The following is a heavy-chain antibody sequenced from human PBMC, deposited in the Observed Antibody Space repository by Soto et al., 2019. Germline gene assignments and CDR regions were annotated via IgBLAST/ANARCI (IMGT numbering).Heavy chain of an antibody. CDR1: GFTFSSYW. D-gene: IGHD6-19*01. Sequence: GGSLRLSCAASGFTFSSYWMSWVRQAPGKGLEWVANIKQDGSEKYYVDSVKGRFTISRDNAKNSLYLQMNSLRAEDTAVYYCARDRRGGSGWCFVSYYGMDVWGQGTTVTVSS. CDR2: IKQDGSEK. CDR3: ARDRRGGSGWCFVSYYGMDV. J-gene: IGHJ6*02. V-gene: IGHV3-7*03.